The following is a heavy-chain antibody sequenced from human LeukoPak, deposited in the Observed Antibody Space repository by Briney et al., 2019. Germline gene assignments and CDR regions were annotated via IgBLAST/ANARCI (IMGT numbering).Heavy chain of an antibody. D-gene: IGHD1-26*01. CDR1: EFTFSSYS. Sequence: GGSLRLSCAASEFTFSSYSMNWVRQAPGKGLEWVSYITNSGNSKSHADSVKGRFTISRDNSKNTLYLQMNSLRAEDTAVYYCSGSYGGSDYWGQGTLVTVSS. CDR3: SGSYGGSDY. V-gene: IGHV3-48*01. J-gene: IGHJ4*02. CDR2: ITNSGNSK.